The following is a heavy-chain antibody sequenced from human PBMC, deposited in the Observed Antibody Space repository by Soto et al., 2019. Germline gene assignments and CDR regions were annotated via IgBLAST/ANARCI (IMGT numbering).Heavy chain of an antibody. CDR1: GYTLTELS. V-gene: IGHV1-24*01. D-gene: IGHD3-3*01. J-gene: IGHJ6*02. CDR3: ATTPSSYYDFWSGYYDHFQHWGQGTLVTVSSGKPALRVGSSSWHINYYGMDV. CDR2: FDPEDGET. Sequence: GASVKVSCKVSGYTLTELSMHWVRQAPGKGLEWMGGFDPEDGETIYAQKFQGRVTMTEDTSTDTAYMELSSLRSEDTAVYYCATTPSSYYDFWSGYYDHFQHWGQGTLVTVSSGKPALRVGSSSWHINYYGMDVWGQGTPVTVSS.